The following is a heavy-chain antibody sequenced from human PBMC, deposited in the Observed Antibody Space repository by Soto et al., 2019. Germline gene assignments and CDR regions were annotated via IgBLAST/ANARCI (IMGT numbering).Heavy chain of an antibody. CDR2: IFHSGNA. CDR3: ARAHAPTLPFDS. CDR1: CGSMRNVY. V-gene: IGHV4-59*01. J-gene: IGHJ4*01. Sequence: SETLSLTCTVSCGSMRNVYWSWIRQPPGKRLEWIGFIFHSGNAKYNPSLKSRVTISIDTSKSQFSLSLDSVTAADTAVYFCARAHAPTLPFDSWGLGTLVTVSS. D-gene: IGHD2-15*01.